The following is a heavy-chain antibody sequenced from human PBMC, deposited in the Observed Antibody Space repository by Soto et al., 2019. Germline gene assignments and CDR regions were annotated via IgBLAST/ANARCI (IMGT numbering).Heavy chain of an antibody. CDR1: GGSFSGYY. D-gene: IGHD3-10*01. V-gene: IGHV4-34*01. CDR3: ATGRGVRGVIITTYYYYGLDV. J-gene: IGHJ6*02. Sequence: QVQLQQWGAGLLKPSETLSLTCAVYGGSFSGYYWSWIRQPPGKGLEWIGEINHSGRTNYNPSLKSRVTISVDTSKNQFSLKLSSVSAADTAVYYCATGRGVRGVIITTYYYYGLDVWGQGTTVTVSS. CDR2: INHSGRT.